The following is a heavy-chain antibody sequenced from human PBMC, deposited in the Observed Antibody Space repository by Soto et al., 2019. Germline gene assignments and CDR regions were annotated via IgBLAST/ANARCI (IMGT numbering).Heavy chain of an antibody. Sequence: PSETLSLTCTVSGGSISSGGYYWSWIRQHPGKGLEWIGYIYYSGSTYYNPSLKSRVTISVDTSKNQFSLKLSSVTAADTAVYYCPTEVPVTLSSTCFDPWGQGTLVTVSP. J-gene: IGHJ5*02. D-gene: IGHD4-17*01. V-gene: IGHV4-31*03. CDR2: IYYSGST. CDR1: GGSISSGGYY. CDR3: PTEVPVTLSSTCFDP.